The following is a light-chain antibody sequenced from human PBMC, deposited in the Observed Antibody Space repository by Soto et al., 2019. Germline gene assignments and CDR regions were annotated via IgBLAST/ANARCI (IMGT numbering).Light chain of an antibody. CDR3: CSYAGSYTYV. J-gene: IGLJ1*01. CDR2: DVS. Sequence: QSALTQPRSVSGSPGQSVTISCTGTSSVVGGYNYVSWYQQHPGKAPKLMIYDVSKRPSGVPDRFSGSKSGNTASLTISGLQAEDEADYYCCSYAGSYTYVFGPGTNVTV. V-gene: IGLV2-11*01. CDR1: SSVVGGYNY.